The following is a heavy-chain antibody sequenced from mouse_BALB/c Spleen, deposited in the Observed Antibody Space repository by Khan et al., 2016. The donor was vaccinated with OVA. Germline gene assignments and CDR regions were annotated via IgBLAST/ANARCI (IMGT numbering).Heavy chain of an antibody. CDR3: AKIFYGNSYAMDY. D-gene: IGHD2-1*01. V-gene: IGHV1-77*01. CDR1: GYTFTDYD. Sequence: QVQLQQSGPELVKPGASVKMSCKAPGYTFTDYDIRWVKQRTGQGLEWIGEIYPGSGRTYYNEKFKGKATLTADKSSNTAYMQLSSLTSEDSAVYFSAKIFYGNSYAMDYWGQGTAVTVSS. J-gene: IGHJ4*01. CDR2: IYPGSGRT.